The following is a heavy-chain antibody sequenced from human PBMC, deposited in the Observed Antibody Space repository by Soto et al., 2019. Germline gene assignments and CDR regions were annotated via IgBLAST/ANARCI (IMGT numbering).Heavy chain of an antibody. Sequence: QVQLVESGGGVVQPGRSLRLSCAASGFTFSSYGMHWVRQAPGKGLEWVAVIWYDGSNKYYADSVKGRFTISRDNSKNTLYLQMNSLRAEDRAVYYCARVCMIYVPYGMDVWGQGTTVTVSS. CDR3: ARVCMIYVPYGMDV. CDR1: GFTFSSYG. J-gene: IGHJ6*02. D-gene: IGHD3-16*01. CDR2: IWYDGSNK. V-gene: IGHV3-33*01.